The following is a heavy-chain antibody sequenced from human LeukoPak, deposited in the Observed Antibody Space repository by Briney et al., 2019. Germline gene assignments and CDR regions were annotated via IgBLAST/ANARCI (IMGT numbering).Heavy chain of an antibody. Sequence: SETLSLTCTVSGGSISSSSYYWGWIRQPPGKGLEWIGSIYYSGSTYYNPSLKSRVTISVDTSKNQFSLKLSSVTAADTAVYYCARVLTTGYSSSHFDYWGQGTLVTVSS. CDR3: ARVLTTGYSSSHFDY. D-gene: IGHD6-13*01. CDR2: IYYSGST. V-gene: IGHV4-39*07. CDR1: GGSISSSSYY. J-gene: IGHJ4*02.